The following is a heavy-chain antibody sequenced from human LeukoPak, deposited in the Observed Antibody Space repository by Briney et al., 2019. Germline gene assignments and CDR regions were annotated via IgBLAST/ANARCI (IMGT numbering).Heavy chain of an antibody. CDR1: GGSISSSSYY. V-gene: IGHV4-39*07. J-gene: IGHJ3*02. CDR3: ARDWRGLPSGDAFDI. CDR2: IYYSGST. Sequence: SETLSLTCTVSGGSISSSSYYWGWIRQPPGKGLEWIGSIYYSGSTYYNPSLKSRVTISVDTSKNQFSLKLSSVTAADTAVYYCARDWRGLPSGDAFDIWGQGTMVTVSS. D-gene: IGHD2-21*02.